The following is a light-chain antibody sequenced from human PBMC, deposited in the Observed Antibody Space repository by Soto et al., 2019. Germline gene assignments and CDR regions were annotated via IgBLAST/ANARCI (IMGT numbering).Light chain of an antibody. V-gene: IGKV3-20*01. CDR2: GAS. CDR1: QSVGSN. CDR3: QQYGSPSLT. Sequence: EIVMTQSPATLSVSPGERATLSCRASQSVGSNLAWYQQKPGQAPRLLIYGASSRATGIPDRFSGSGSGTDFTLTISRLEPEDFAVYYCQQYGSPSLTFGGGTKVDI. J-gene: IGKJ4*01.